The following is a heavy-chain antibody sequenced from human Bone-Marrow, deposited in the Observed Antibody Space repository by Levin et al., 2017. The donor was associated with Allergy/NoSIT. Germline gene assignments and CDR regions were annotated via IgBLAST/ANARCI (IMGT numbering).Heavy chain of an antibody. CDR1: GFSLSTPLVG. V-gene: IGHV2-5*02. J-gene: IGHJ5*02. CDR2: IYWDDDE. CDR3: ALSRGAVESSHFDP. D-gene: IGHD3-10*01. Sequence: SGPTLVKPTQTLTLACNFSGFSLSTPLVGVGWFRQPPGKALEWLALIYWDDDEYHNPSLNNRLTITKDTSKNQVVLTMANMDPEDTATYYCALSRGAVESSHFDPWGQGSLVTVSS.